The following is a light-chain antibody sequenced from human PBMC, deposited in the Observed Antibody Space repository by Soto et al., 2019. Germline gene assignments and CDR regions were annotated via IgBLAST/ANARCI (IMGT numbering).Light chain of an antibody. CDR2: DAS. V-gene: IGKV3-11*01. CDR1: QSVSSY. Sequence: EIVLTQSPATLSLSPGERATLSCRASQSVSSYLAWYQQKPGQAPRLLIYDASNRATGIPARFSGSGSGTDFTLTISSLEPEDFATYYCQKYNSAPGTFGQGTKVEIK. J-gene: IGKJ1*01. CDR3: QKYNSAPGT.